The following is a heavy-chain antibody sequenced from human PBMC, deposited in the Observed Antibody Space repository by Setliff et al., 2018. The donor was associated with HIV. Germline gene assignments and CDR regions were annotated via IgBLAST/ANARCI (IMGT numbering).Heavy chain of an antibody. D-gene: IGHD2-15*01. CDR1: GFTFSNYE. J-gene: IGHJ6*02. Sequence: GGSLRLSCAASGFTFSNYEMNWVRQAPGKGLEWLSYISSSGSSMYYADSAKGRFTISRDNSKNTLYLQMNSLRVEDTAVYYCAKDVCSGAYCYAYYYYGMDVWGQGTTVTVSS. CDR3: AKDVCSGAYCYAYYYYGMDV. CDR2: ISSSGSSM. V-gene: IGHV3-48*03.